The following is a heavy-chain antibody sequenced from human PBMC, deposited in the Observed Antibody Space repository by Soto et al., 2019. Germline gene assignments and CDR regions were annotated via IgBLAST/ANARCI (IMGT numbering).Heavy chain of an antibody. V-gene: IGHV3-30-3*01. CDR3: ATFKQVDTAMG. Sequence: GGSLRLSCAASGFTFSSYAMHWVRQAPGKGLEWVAVISYDGSNKYYADSVKGRFTISRDNSKNTLYLQMNSLRAEDTAVYYCATFKQVDTAMGWGQGTLVTVSS. CDR1: GFTFSSYA. J-gene: IGHJ4*02. D-gene: IGHD5-18*01. CDR2: ISYDGSNK.